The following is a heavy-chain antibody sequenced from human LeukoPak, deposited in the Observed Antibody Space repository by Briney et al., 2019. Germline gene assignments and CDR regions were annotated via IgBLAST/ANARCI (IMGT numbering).Heavy chain of an antibody. V-gene: IGHV4-61*01. CDR1: GGSVNSDSDY. Sequence: SETLSLTCTVSGGSVNSDSDYWTWIRQPPGKGLEWSGYIYYSGSTNYNPSLTSRVTISVDTSKDQFSLKLSSVTAADTAVYYCARRTSTVAHWYFDLWGRGTLVTVSS. CDR2: IYYSGST. J-gene: IGHJ2*01. CDR3: ARRTSTVAHWYFDL.